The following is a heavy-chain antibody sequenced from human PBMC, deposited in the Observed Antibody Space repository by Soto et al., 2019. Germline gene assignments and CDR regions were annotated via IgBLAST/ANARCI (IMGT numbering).Heavy chain of an antibody. CDR1: SGSINKYC. CDR2: ICDSGST. CDR3: ARQGENDYFDF. D-gene: IGHD3-16*01. J-gene: IGHJ4*02. V-gene: IGHV4-59*08. Sequence: NPSETLSLTCTVSSGSINKYCWSWIRQPPGKELEWIGYICDSGSTNYNPSLTSRVTMSVDTSKNQFSLNLSSMTAADTAIYYCARQGENDYFDFWGQGALVTVSS.